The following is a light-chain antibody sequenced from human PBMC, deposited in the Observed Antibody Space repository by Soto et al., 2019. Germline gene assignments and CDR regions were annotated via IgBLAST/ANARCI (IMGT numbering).Light chain of an antibody. Sequence: TRAQPSHCGASGERGGLSCRASQSVSNNLAWYQQKPGQPPWLLIFGASTRATGIPARFSGSGSEAEFALTISTLQSEDFAVYYCQQYSNWPRTFGQGTKVDIK. CDR3: QQYSNWPRT. CDR2: GAS. CDR1: QSVSNN. J-gene: IGKJ1*01. V-gene: IGKV3D-15*01.